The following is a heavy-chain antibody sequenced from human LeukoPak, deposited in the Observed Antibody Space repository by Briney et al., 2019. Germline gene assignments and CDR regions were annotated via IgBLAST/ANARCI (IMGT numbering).Heavy chain of an antibody. CDR3: ASQSDCSSTSCSYYFDY. D-gene: IGHD2-2*01. V-gene: IGHV1-69*05. J-gene: IGHJ4*02. CDR2: IIPIFGTA. CDR1: GYTFTGYY. Sequence: ASVKVSCKASGYTFTGYYMHWVRQAPGQGLEWMGGIIPIFGTANYAQKFQGRVTITTDESTSTAYMELSSLRSEDTAVYYCASQSDCSSTSCSYYFDYWGQGTLVTVSS.